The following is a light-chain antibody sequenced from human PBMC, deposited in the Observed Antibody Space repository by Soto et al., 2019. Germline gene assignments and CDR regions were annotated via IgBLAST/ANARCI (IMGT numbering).Light chain of an antibody. CDR3: QTWGTGIVV. CDR1: SGHSSHA. V-gene: IGLV4-69*01. CDR2: LNSDGSH. J-gene: IGLJ2*01. Sequence: QSVLTQSPSASASLGASVKLTCTLSSGHSSHAIAWHQQQPEKGPRYLMKLNSDGSHNKGDGIPDRFSGSSSGAERYLTISSLQSDDEADYYCQTWGTGIVVFGGGTQLTVL.